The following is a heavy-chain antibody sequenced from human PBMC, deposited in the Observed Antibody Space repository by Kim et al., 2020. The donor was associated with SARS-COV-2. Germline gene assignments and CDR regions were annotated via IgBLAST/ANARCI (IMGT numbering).Heavy chain of an antibody. CDR2: ITPMRPTT. D-gene: IGHD4-17*01. V-gene: IGHV1-69*11. J-gene: IGHJ4*01. CDR1: GGTISFFG. CDR3: AGGPYVGGDDYDDVDHSYF. Sequence: SVKVSCKASGGTISFFGISWVRQAPGQGLEWMGSITPMRPTTKYAERFQGRLFISSDETTTDYMEMNGLKSEDTAIYYCAGGPYVGGDDYDDVDHSYF.